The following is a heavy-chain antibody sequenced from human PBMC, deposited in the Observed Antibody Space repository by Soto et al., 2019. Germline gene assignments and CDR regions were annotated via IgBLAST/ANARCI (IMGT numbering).Heavy chain of an antibody. CDR2: ISGSGGST. CDR1: VFTFSSYA. D-gene: IGHD3-10*01. CDR3: AKEGSYYGSGSRRWRNYYMDV. Sequence: PGGSLRLSCAASVFTFSSYAMSWVRQAPGKGLEWVSAISGSGGSTYYADSVKGRFTISRDNSKNTLYLQMNSLRAEDTAVYYCAKEGSYYGSGSRRWRNYYMDVWGKGTTVTVSS. V-gene: IGHV3-23*01. J-gene: IGHJ6*03.